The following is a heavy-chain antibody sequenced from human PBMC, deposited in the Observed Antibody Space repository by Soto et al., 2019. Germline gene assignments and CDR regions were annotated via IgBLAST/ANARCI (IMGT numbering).Heavy chain of an antibody. D-gene: IGHD2-15*01. CDR3: AKARGGYCSGGSCYSDWYFAL. CDR1: GFTFSSYA. Sequence: EVQLLESGGGLVQPGGSLRLSCAASGFTFSSYAMSWVRQAPGKGLEWVSAISGSGGSTYYADSVKGRFTISRDNSKNXLXLXXNSLRAVDRAVYYCAKARGGYCSGGSCYSDWYFALWGRGTLVTVSS. CDR2: ISGSGGST. J-gene: IGHJ2*01. V-gene: IGHV3-23*01.